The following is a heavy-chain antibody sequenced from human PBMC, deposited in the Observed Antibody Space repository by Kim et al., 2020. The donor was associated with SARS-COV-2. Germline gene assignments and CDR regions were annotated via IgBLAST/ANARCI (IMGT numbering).Heavy chain of an antibody. Sequence: GGSLRLSCAASGFTFSNAWMSWVRQAPGKGLEWVGRIKSKTDGGTTDYAAPVKGRFTISRDDSKNTLYLQMNSLKTEDTAVYYCTTEYYYGSGSLDYYYGMDVWGQGTTVTLSS. J-gene: IGHJ6*02. D-gene: IGHD3-10*01. V-gene: IGHV3-15*01. CDR2: IKSKTDGGTT. CDR3: TTEYYYGSGSLDYYYGMDV. CDR1: GFTFSNAW.